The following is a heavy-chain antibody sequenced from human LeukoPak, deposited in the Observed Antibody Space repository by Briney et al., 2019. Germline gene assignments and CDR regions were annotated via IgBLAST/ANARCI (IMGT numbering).Heavy chain of an antibody. V-gene: IGHV1-18*01. CDR3: ARGIYCSAGSCPFHFDY. CDR1: GYTFTTYA. D-gene: IGHD2-15*01. J-gene: IGHJ4*02. CDR2: ISARLGNR. Sequence: ASVKVSCKSSGYTFTTYAISWVRQAPGQGLEWMGWISARLGNRKYVQKFQDRLTMTTDTSTDTAYMELRSLRSDDTAVYYCARGIYCSAGSCPFHFDYWGQGTLVTVS.